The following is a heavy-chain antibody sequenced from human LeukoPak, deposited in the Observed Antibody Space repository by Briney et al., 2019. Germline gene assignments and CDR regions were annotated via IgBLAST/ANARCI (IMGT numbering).Heavy chain of an antibody. CDR2: IWYDGSNK. CDR3: ARESQVDSSSPDEYFQH. D-gene: IGHD6-6*01. V-gene: IGHV3-33*01. J-gene: IGHJ1*01. CDR1: GFTFSSYG. Sequence: GGSLRLSCAASGFTFSSYGMHWVRQAPGEGLEWVAVIWYDGSNKYYADSVKGRFTISRDNSKNTLYLQMNSLRAEDTAVYYCARESQVDSSSPDEYFQHWGQGTLVTVSS.